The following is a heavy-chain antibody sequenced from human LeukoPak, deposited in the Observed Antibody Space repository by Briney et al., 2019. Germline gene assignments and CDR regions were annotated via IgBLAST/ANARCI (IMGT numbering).Heavy chain of an antibody. CDR3: ARVSDSCTNGVCYTNFDY. V-gene: IGHV4-39*07. CDR2: IYYSGST. D-gene: IGHD2-8*01. CDR1: GGSISSSSYY. Sequence: PSETLSLTCTVSGGSISSSSYYWGWIRQPPGKGLEWIGSIYYSGSTYYNPSLKSRVTISVDTSKNQFSLKLSSVTAADTAVYYCARVSDSCTNGVCYTNFDYWGQGTLVTVSS. J-gene: IGHJ4*02.